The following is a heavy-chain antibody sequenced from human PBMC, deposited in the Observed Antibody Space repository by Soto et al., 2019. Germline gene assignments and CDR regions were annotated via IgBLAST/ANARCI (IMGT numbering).Heavy chain of an antibody. Sequence: GGSLRLSCAASGFTFSSYAMHWVRQAPGKGLEWVAVISYDGSNKYYADSVKGRFTISRDNSKNTLYLQMNSLRAEDTAVYDCARPKDGYNWSLDYWGQGTLVTVSS. CDR1: GFTFSSYA. V-gene: IGHV3-30-3*01. CDR2: ISYDGSNK. J-gene: IGHJ4*02. CDR3: ARPKDGYNWSLDY. D-gene: IGHD5-12*01.